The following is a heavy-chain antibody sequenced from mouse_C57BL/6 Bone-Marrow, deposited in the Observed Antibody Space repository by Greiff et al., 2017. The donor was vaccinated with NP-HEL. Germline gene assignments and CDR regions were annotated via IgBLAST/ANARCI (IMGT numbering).Heavy chain of an antibody. D-gene: IGHD2-5*01. Sequence: QVQLQQPGAELVKPGASVKMSCKATGYTFTSYWITWVKQRPGQGLEWIGDIYPGSGSTNYNEKFKSKGTLTVDTSSSTAYMQLSSLTSEDSAVXYCERESNYEAKDYGGRGTSVTVS. V-gene: IGHV1-55*01. CDR1: GYTFTSYW. CDR3: ERESNYEAKDY. CDR2: IYPGSGST. J-gene: IGHJ4*01.